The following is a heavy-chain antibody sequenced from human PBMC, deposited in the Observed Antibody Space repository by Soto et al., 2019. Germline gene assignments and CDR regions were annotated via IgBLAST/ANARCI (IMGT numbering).Heavy chain of an antibody. V-gene: IGHV4-59*01. Sequence: SETLSLTCTVSGASISDYYWSWIRQSPGKGLDWIGYFYPSGRTDYNPSLKSRVTISVDTSKNQFSLELISLTAADTAVYYCARWSWIPPHHDVWGQGALVTVSS. CDR2: FYPSGRT. CDR1: GASISDYY. D-gene: IGHD5-18*01. J-gene: IGHJ4*02. CDR3: ARWSWIPPHHDV.